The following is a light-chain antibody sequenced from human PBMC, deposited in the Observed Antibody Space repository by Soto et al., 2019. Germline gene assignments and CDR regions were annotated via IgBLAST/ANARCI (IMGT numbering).Light chain of an antibody. CDR3: GSFSSTTTLYV. Sequence: QSVLTQPASVSGSPGQSITISCTGTSNDVGGHNYVSWYQHHPGKAPRLMIYEVTNRPSGVSTRFSGSKSGNTASLTISGLQAEDEADYHCGSFSSTTTLYVFGTGTKLTVL. V-gene: IGLV2-14*01. CDR2: EVT. J-gene: IGLJ1*01. CDR1: SNDVGGHNY.